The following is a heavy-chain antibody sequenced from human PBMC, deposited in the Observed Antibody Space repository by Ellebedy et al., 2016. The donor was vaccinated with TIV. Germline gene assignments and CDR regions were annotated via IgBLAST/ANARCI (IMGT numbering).Heavy chain of an antibody. D-gene: IGHD2-8*01. J-gene: IGHJ3*01. CDR1: GFSVRNNH. CDR3: ARDHAIKVAAPGYDALDV. V-gene: IGHV3-53*01. Sequence: GESLKISCAVSGFSVRNNHMNWVRQAPGQGLEWVSLLNSNGRTYYAESVRGRFTISRDTSRNFVFLQMNSLRPEDTATYYCARDHAIKVAAPGYDALDVWGQGTKVSVSA. CDR2: LNSNGRT.